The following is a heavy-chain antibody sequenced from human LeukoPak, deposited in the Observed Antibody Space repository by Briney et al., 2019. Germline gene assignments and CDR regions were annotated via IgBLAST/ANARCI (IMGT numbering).Heavy chain of an antibody. Sequence: SETLSLTCTVSGGSISSGDYYWSWIRQPPGKGLEWIGYIYYSGSTYYNPSLKSRVTISVDTSKNQFSLKLSSVTAADTAVYYCARQGGWGAAAGTGRAFDIWGQGTMVTVSS. CDR2: IYYSGST. D-gene: IGHD6-13*01. CDR3: ARQGGWGAAAGTGRAFDI. CDR1: GGSISSGDYY. J-gene: IGHJ3*02. V-gene: IGHV4-30-4*01.